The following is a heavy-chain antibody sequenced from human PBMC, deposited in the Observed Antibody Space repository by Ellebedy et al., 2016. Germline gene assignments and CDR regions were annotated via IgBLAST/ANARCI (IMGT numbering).Heavy chain of an antibody. D-gene: IGHD1-26*01. CDR3: AKGSVGVTYQGYGMDV. CDR2: ISGSGGST. V-gene: IGHV3-23*01. Sequence: GGSLRLXXAGSGLTFSTYAMSWVRQAPGKELEWVSTISGSGGSTYYADSVKGRFTISRDNSINTLFLKMNSLRVEDTAVYYCAKGSVGVTYQGYGMDVWGQGTTVTVSS. J-gene: IGHJ6*02. CDR1: GLTFSTYA.